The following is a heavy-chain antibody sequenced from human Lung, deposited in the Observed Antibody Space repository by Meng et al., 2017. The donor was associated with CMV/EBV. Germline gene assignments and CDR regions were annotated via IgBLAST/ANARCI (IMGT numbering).Heavy chain of an antibody. D-gene: IGHD6-19*01. Sequence: GGSLRLXCTASGFIFSSFAMSWVRQAPGKGLEWVSAVTGSGDSTYHADPVEGRFTISRDNSKNTLYLQMNSLRAEDTAVYYCAKDSPKYSNGCPRGNYFDYWGQGXLVTVSS. CDR3: AKDSPKYSNGCPRGNYFDY. CDR2: VTGSGDST. CDR1: GFIFSSFA. J-gene: IGHJ4*02. V-gene: IGHV3-23*01.